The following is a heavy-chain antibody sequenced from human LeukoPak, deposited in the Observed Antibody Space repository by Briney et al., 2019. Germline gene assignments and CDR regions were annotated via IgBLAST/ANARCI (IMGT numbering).Heavy chain of an antibody. Sequence: SETLSLTCAVYGGSFSGYYWSWIRQPPGKGLEWIGEINHSGSTNYNPSLKSRVTISVDTSKNQLSLNLSYVTAADTAVYYCARQPYDILPGSCPMDVWGKGTTVTVSS. CDR3: ARQPYDILPGSCPMDV. D-gene: IGHD3-9*01. V-gene: IGHV4-34*01. J-gene: IGHJ6*03. CDR1: GGSFSGYY. CDR2: INHSGST.